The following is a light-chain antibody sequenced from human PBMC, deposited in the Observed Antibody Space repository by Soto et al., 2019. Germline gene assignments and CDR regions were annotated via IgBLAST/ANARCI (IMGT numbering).Light chain of an antibody. J-gene: IGKJ2*01. CDR2: AAS. V-gene: IGKV1-9*01. CDR1: QVISSH. Sequence: DIQLTQSPSFLSASVGDRVIITCRASQVISSHLAWYQQKPGKAPKLLIYAASTLQSGVPSRFSGSGSGTAFTLTISSLQPEDFAAYYCQQVNGYPHTFGQGTKLEIK. CDR3: QQVNGYPHT.